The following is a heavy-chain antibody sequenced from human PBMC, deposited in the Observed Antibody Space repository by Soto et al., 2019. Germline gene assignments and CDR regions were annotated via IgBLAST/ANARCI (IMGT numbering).Heavy chain of an antibody. D-gene: IGHD2-2*01. V-gene: IGHV4-34*01. CDR3: ARVHCSSTSCYAHDAFDI. J-gene: IGHJ3*02. CDR2: INHSAST. CDR1: GGYFSGYY. Sequence: QVQLQQWGAGLLKPSETLSLTFAVYGGYFSGYYWSWISQPPGKGLEWIGEINHSASTNYNPSLKSRVTISVDTSKNQFSLKLGSVTAADTAVYYCARVHCSSTSCYAHDAFDIWGQGTMVTVSS.